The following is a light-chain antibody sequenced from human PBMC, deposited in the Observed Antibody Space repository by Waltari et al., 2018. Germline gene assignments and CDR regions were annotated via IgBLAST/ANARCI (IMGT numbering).Light chain of an antibody. CDR3: QRYDNLPVFA. CDR2: DAS. V-gene: IGKV1-33*01. J-gene: IGKJ3*01. CDR1: QPITNY. Sequence: DIQLTQSPSSLSPSEEDRFTITCQASQPITNYLNWYQQKPGRAPELLNYDASNLQTGVPSRFSGSQSGTEFTFTIASLQPEDIATYYCQRYDNLPVFAFGPGTKVNVK.